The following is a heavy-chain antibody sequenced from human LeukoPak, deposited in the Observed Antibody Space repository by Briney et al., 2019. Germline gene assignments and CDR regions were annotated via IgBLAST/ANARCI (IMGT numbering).Heavy chain of an antibody. CDR2: ISAYNGNT. CDR1: GYTFTSYG. Sequence: GASVKVSCKASGYTFTSYGISWVRQAPGQGLEWVGWISAYNGNTNYAQKLQGRVTMTTDTSTSTAYMELRSLRSDDTAVYYCARDPYYYDSSGPNYPGRFDPWGQGTLVTVSS. CDR3: ARDPYYYDSSGPNYPGRFDP. V-gene: IGHV1-18*01. D-gene: IGHD3-22*01. J-gene: IGHJ5*02.